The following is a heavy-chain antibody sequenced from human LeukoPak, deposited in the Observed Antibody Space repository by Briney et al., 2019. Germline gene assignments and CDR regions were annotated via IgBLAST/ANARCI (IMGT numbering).Heavy chain of an antibody. D-gene: IGHD3-9*01. CDR2: ISSNGGST. Sequence: GGSLRLSCAASGFTFSSYAMHWVRQAPGKGLEYVSAISSNGGSTYYANSVKGRFTISRDNSKNTLYLQMGSLRAEDMAVYYCARGFESSLNYMDVWGKGTMVTVSS. CDR1: GFTFSSYA. J-gene: IGHJ6*03. V-gene: IGHV3-64*01. CDR3: ARGFESSLNYMDV.